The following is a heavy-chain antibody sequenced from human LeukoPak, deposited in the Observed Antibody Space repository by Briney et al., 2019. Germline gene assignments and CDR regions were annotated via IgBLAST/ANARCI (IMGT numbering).Heavy chain of an antibody. CDR2: IYYSGST. CDR1: GGSFSGYY. V-gene: IGHV4-59*12. CDR3: ARDLKGYYGLNWFDP. J-gene: IGHJ5*02. Sequence: PSETLSLTCAVYGGSFSGYYWSWIRQPPGKGLEWIGYIYYSGSTNYNPSLKSRVTISVDTSKNQFSLKLSSVTAADTAVYYCARDLKGYYGLNWFDPWGQGTLVTVSS. D-gene: IGHD3-10*01.